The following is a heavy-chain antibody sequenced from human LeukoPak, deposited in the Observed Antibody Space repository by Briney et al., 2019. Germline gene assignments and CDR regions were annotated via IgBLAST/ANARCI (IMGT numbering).Heavy chain of an antibody. CDR1: GRSFSGYY. V-gene: IGHV4-34*01. D-gene: IGHD3-22*01. CDR3: AREDYYDSSGYYLDY. J-gene: IGHJ4*02. Sequence: SETLSLTCAVYGRSFSGYYWSWIRQPPGKGLEWIGEINHSGSTNYNPSLKSRVTISVDTSKNQFSLNLSSVTAADTAVYYCAREDYYDSSGYYLDYWGQGALVTVSS. CDR2: INHSGST.